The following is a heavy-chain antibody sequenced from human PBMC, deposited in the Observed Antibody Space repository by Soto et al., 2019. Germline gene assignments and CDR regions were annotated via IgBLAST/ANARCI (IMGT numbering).Heavy chain of an antibody. V-gene: IGHV1-2*04. D-gene: IGHD5-18*01. J-gene: IGHJ6*02. Sequence: ASVKVSCKASGYTFTGYYMHWVRQAPGQGLEWMGWINPNSGGTNYAQKFQGWVTMTRDTSISTAYMELSRLRSDDTAVYYCARELVDTAMVSDYYYYYGMDVWG. CDR3: ARELVDTAMVSDYYYYYGMDV. CDR1: GYTFTGYY. CDR2: INPNSGGT.